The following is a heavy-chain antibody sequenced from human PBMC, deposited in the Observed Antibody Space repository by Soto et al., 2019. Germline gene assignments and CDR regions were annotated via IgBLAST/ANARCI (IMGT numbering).Heavy chain of an antibody. V-gene: IGHV3-7*05. Sequence: EVQQLESGGTLVQPGGSLRLSCEGSGFTFGSYWKTWVRQAPGKGLEWVANIKRDGSNKSYLDSVRGRFTISRDNAKNSLYLRMSSLRAEDTALYYCARDVSPGISSLYLDAFDIWGQGTMVTVSS. CDR2: IKRDGSNK. CDR3: ARDVSPGISSLYLDAFDI. J-gene: IGHJ3*02. CDR1: GFTFGSYW. D-gene: IGHD6-13*01.